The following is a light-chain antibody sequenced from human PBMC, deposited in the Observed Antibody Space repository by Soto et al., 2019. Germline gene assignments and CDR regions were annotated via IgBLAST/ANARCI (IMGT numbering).Light chain of an antibody. CDR1: SSNIGAGYG. CDR3: QSYDSSLSGWV. J-gene: IGLJ3*02. V-gene: IGLV1-40*01. Sequence: QSVLTQPPSVSGAPGQRVTISCTGSSSNIGAGYGVHWYQQLPGTAPKLLIYDNNNRPSGVPDRFSSSKSGTSASLAISGLQAEDEADYYCQSYDSSLSGWVFGGGTKLTVL. CDR2: DNN.